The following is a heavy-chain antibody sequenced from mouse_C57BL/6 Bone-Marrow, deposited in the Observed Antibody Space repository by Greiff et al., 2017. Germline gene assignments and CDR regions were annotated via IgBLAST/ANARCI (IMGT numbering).Heavy chain of an antibody. V-gene: IGHV3-6*01. Sequence: EVKLVESGPGLVKPSQSLSLTCSVTGYSITSGYYWNWIRQFPGNKLEWMGYISYDGSNNYNPSLKNRISITRDTSKNQFFLKLNSVTTEDTATYYWARDYDYEVPFAYWGQGTLVTVSA. CDR3: ARDYDYEVPFAY. CDR2: ISYDGSN. CDR1: GYSITSGYY. D-gene: IGHD2-4*01. J-gene: IGHJ3*01.